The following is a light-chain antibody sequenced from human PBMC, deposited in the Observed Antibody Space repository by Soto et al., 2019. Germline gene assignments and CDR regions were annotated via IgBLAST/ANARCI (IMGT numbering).Light chain of an antibody. J-gene: IGLJ2*01. CDR3: QVWDSSSDHVV. CDR1: NIGSKS. CDR2: YDS. Sequence: ELTQPHSVSVAPGKTARITCGGNNIGSKSVNWYQQKPGQAPVLVIYYDSDRPSGIPERFSGSNSGNTATLTISRVEAGDEADYYCQVWDSSSDHVVFGGGTKLTVL. V-gene: IGLV3-21*04.